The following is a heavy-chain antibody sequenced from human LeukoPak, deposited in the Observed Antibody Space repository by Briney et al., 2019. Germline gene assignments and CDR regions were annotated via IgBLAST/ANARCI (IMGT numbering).Heavy chain of an antibody. Sequence: GASVKVSCKVSGYTFTSYGISWVRQAPGQGREWMGWISAYNGNTNYAQELQGRVTMTTDTSTSTAYMELRSLRSDDTAVYYCARDIYGGVAATDYWGQGTLVTVSS. CDR3: ARDIYGGVAATDY. CDR2: ISAYNGNT. V-gene: IGHV1-18*01. CDR1: GYTFTSYG. J-gene: IGHJ4*02. D-gene: IGHD2-15*01.